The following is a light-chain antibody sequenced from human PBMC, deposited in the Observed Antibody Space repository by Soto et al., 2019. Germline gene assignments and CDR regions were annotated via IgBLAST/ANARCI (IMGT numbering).Light chain of an antibody. V-gene: IGKV3-20*01. Sequence: DIVVTQSPATLSASPGERVTLSCRASQTVRNNYLAWYQQKPGQAPRLLIYDASSRATGIPDRFSGGGSGTDFTLTISRLEPEDFAVYYCQQFSSYPLTFGGGTKVDIK. CDR2: DAS. CDR1: QTVRNNY. CDR3: QQFSSYPLT. J-gene: IGKJ4*01.